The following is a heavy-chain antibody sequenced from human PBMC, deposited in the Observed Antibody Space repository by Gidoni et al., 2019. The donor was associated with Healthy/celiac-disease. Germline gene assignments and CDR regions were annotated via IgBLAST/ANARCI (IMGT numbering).Heavy chain of an antibody. V-gene: IGHV3-30-3*01. Sequence: QVQLVESGGGVVQPGRSLRLPCAASGFTLSSYDMHWVRQAPGKGLEWVAVISYDGSNKYYADSVKGRFTISRDNSKNTLYLQMNSLRAEDTAVYYCARGCGGDCYLNWFDPWGQGTLVTVSS. CDR2: ISYDGSNK. D-gene: IGHD2-21*02. CDR1: GFTLSSYD. J-gene: IGHJ5*02. CDR3: ARGCGGDCYLNWFDP.